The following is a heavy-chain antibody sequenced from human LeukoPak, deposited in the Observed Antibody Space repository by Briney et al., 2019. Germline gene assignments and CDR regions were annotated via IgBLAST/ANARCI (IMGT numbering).Heavy chain of an antibody. CDR2: IIPILGIA. V-gene: IGHV1-69*04. Sequence: SVKVSCKASGGTFSSYAISWVRQAPGQGPEWMGRIIPILGIANYAQKFQGRVTITADKSTSTAYMELSSLRSEDTAVYYCARASSSWYVHWGQGTLVTVSS. D-gene: IGHD6-13*01. CDR3: ARASSSWYVH. CDR1: GGTFSSYA. J-gene: IGHJ5*02.